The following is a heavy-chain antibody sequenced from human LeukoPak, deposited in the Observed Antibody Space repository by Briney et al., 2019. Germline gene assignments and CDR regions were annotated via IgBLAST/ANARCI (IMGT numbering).Heavy chain of an antibody. V-gene: IGHV3-23*01. CDR3: AKAPRGYQWFVDS. D-gene: IGHD6-19*01. Sequence: PGGSLRLSCAASGFIFNNYAMSWVRQAPGKGLEWVSDINGSGDIPFYADSVKGRFIISRDNSKNTLHLQMNSLRAEDTAVYYCAKAPRGYQWFVDSWGQGTLVTVSA. CDR2: INGSGDIP. CDR1: GFIFNNYA. J-gene: IGHJ4*02.